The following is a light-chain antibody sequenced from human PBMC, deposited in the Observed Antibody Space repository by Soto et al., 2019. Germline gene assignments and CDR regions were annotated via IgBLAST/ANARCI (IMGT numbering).Light chain of an antibody. V-gene: IGLV2-14*03. J-gene: IGLJ2*01. CDR1: SSNVGGYNY. Sequence: QSALTQPASVSGSPGQSITISCTGTSSNVGGYNYVSWYQQHPGKAPKLMIYAVSNRPSGVSNRFSGSKSGNTASLTISGLEADDEADYYCFSYTSSGTMIFGGGTKLTVL. CDR3: FSYTSSGTMI. CDR2: AVS.